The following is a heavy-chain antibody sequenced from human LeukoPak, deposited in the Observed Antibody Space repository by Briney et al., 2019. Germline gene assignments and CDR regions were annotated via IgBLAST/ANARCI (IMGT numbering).Heavy chain of an antibody. J-gene: IGHJ1*01. D-gene: IGHD1-26*01. CDR1: GYTFTSYD. Sequence: ASVKVSCKASGYTFTSYDINWVRQATGQGLEWMGWMNPNSGGTNYAQKFQGRVTMTRDTSISTAYMELSRLRSDDTAVYYCARGYRTVGAIEYFQHWGQGTLVTVSS. CDR2: MNPNSGGT. V-gene: IGHV1-2*02. CDR3: ARGYRTVGAIEYFQH.